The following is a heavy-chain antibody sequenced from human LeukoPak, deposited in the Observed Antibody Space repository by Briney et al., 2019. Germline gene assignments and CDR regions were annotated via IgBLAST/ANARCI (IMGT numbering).Heavy chain of an antibody. V-gene: IGHV3-53*01. CDR2: IYSGGST. CDR3: ARGGVYYDSFFDAFDI. Sequence: GGSLRLSCAASGFTFSDHYMDWVRQAPGKGLEWVSVIYSGGSTYYADSVKGRFTISRDNSKNTLYLQMNSLRAEDTAVYYCARGGVYYDSFFDAFDIWGQGTMVTISS. D-gene: IGHD3-22*01. J-gene: IGHJ3*02. CDR1: GFTFSDHY.